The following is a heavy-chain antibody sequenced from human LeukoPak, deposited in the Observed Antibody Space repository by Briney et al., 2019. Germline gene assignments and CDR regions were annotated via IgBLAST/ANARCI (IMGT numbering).Heavy chain of an antibody. CDR2: MNPSSGKT. D-gene: IGHD3-16*01. CDR1: GNTFTSYD. V-gene: IGHV1-8*01. J-gene: IGHJ6*02. Sequence: ASVKVSCKASGNTFTSYDVNWVRQATGQGLEWMGYMNPSSGKTGYAQNFQGRLTMTWDTSISTAYMELSSLRSDDTAVYYCARDMKGRDYYYGMDVWGQGTTVTVSS. CDR3: ARDMKGRDYYYGMDV.